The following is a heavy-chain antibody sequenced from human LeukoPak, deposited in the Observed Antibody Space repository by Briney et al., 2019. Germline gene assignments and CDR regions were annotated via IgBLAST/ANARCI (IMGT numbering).Heavy chain of an antibody. J-gene: IGHJ4*02. CDR2: IYSGGST. CDR3: ARDLPLRY. CDR1: GFTVSSNY. V-gene: IGHV3-66*01. Sequence: GGSLRLSCAASGFTVSSNYMSWVRQAPGKGLEWVSVIYSGGSTYFADSVKGRFTLSRDNSKNTLSLQMNSLRAEDTAVYYCARDLPLRYWGQGTLVTVSS.